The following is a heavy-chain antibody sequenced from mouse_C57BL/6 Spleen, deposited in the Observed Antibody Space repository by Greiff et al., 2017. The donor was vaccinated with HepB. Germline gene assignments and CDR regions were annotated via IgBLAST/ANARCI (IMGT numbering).Heavy chain of an antibody. CDR2: INPYNGGT. CDR1: GYTFTDYY. Sequence: VQLQQSGPVLVKPGASVKMSCKASGYTFTDYYMNWVKQSHGKSLEWIGVINPYNGGTSYNQKFKGKATLTVDKSSSTAYMELNSLTSEDSAVYYCARGYDGYPVACWGQGTLVTVSA. V-gene: IGHV1-19*01. J-gene: IGHJ3*01. CDR3: ARGYDGYPVAC. D-gene: IGHD2-3*01.